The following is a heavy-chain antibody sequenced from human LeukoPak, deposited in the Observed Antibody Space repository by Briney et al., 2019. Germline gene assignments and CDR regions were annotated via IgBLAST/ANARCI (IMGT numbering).Heavy chain of an antibody. V-gene: IGHV3-23*01. CDR3: ARDGYKSYAFDI. D-gene: IGHD5-24*01. CDR1: GFTFSSYA. Sequence: PGGSLRLSCAASGFTFSSYAMSWVRQAPGKGLEWVSTITNSGGSTYYADSVKGRFTISRDNSKNTLYLQMNSLRAEDTAVYYCARDGYKSYAFDIWGQGTMVTVSS. CDR2: ITNSGGST. J-gene: IGHJ3*02.